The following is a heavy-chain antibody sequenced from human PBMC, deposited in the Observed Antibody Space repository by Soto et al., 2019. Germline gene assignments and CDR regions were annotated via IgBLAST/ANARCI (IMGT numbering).Heavy chain of an antibody. CDR2: ITRSSSYL. D-gene: IGHD6-19*01. CDR3: ARDDAWLILDS. CDR1: GFAFNTYS. Sequence: EVQLVESGGGPVKPGGSLRLSCAASGFAFNTYSMNWVRQAPGKGLEWVAFITRSSSYLYYADSVRGLFTLSRDNAKNSLYLQMNNLRAEDTAIYYCARDDAWLILDSWGQGTLVTVSS. J-gene: IGHJ4*02. V-gene: IGHV3-21*06.